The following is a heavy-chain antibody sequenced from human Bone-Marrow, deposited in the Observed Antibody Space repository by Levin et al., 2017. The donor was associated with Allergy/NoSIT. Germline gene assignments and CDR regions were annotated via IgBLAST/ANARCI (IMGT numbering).Heavy chain of an antibody. Sequence: GESLKISCKGSGYTFSTYWIGWVRQMPGKGLEWMGIIYPGDSDTRYSPSFQGQVTISADKSINTAYLQWSSLEASDTAVYYCARFMQNAYSVLDYWGQGAVVTVSS. CDR2: IYPGDSDT. V-gene: IGHV5-51*01. D-gene: IGHD5-24*01. CDR3: ARFMQNAYSVLDY. CDR1: GYTFSTYW. J-gene: IGHJ4*02.